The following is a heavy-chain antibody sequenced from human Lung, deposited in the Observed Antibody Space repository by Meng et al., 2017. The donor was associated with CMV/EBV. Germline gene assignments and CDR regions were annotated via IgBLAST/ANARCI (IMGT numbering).Heavy chain of an antibody. V-gene: IGHV4-39*07. Sequence: GSLRLSCTVSGDSITNSGYYWGWLRQAPGKGLERNGSFYFGGTTFDNSTPESRVAMSVDTSNNQFSLKLTSVTAADTAVYNCAREMAVIATPRYAFDIWGQGTEVTVSS. J-gene: IGHJ3*02. D-gene: IGHD2-21*01. CDR2: FYFGGTT. CDR1: GDSITNSGYY. CDR3: AREMAVIATPRYAFDI.